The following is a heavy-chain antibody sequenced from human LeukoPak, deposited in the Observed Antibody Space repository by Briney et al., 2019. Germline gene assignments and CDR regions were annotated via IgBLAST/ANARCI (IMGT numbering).Heavy chain of an antibody. Sequence: SETLSLTCAVYGGSFSGYYWSWIRQPPGKGLEWIGEINHSGSTNYNPSLKSRVTISVDTSKNQFSLKLSSVTAADTAVYYCARGPYYYGSGSYYKAGSAYDYWGQGTLVTVSS. V-gene: IGHV4-34*01. CDR3: ARGPYYYGSGSYYKAGSAYDY. CDR1: GGSFSGYY. D-gene: IGHD3-10*01. J-gene: IGHJ4*02. CDR2: INHSGST.